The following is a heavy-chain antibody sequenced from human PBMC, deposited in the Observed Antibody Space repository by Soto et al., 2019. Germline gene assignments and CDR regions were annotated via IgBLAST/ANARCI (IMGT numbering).Heavy chain of an antibody. V-gene: IGHV3-23*01. Sequence: EVQLLESGGGLVQPGGSLRLSCAASGFTFSSYAMRWVRQAPVKGLEWVSAISGSGDSTYYADSVKGRFTISRDNSKNTLYLQMNSLRAEDTAVYYCARRGSGSYDDYWGQGTLVNVSS. D-gene: IGHD1-26*01. CDR2: ISGSGDST. CDR3: ARRGSGSYDDY. J-gene: IGHJ4*02. CDR1: GFTFSSYA.